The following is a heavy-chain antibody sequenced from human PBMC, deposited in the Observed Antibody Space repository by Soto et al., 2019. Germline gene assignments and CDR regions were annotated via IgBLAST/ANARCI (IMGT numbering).Heavy chain of an antibody. V-gene: IGHV1-18*01. CDR2: ISAYNGNT. CDR3: ARERYYYDSSGDFDY. CDR1: GYTFTSYG. D-gene: IGHD3-22*01. Sequence: ASVKVSCKSSGYTFTSYGISWVRQAPGQGLEWMGWISAYNGNTNYAQKLQGRVTMTTDTSTSTAYMELRSLRSDDTDVYYCARERYYYDSSGDFDYWGQGTLVTVSS. J-gene: IGHJ4*02.